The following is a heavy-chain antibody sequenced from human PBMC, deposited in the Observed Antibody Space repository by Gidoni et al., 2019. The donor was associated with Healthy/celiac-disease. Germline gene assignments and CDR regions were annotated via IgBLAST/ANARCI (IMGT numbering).Heavy chain of an antibody. V-gene: IGHV4-59*01. CDR1: GGSISSYY. CDR2: IYYRGST. J-gene: IGHJ5*02. D-gene: IGHD6-19*01. Sequence: QVQLPESGPGLVKPSETLSLTCPVSGGSISSYYWSWIRQPPGKGLEWIGYIYYRGSTNYNPALKSRVTISVDTSKNQFSLKLSSVTAADTAVYYCARMNSSGWTYNWFDPWGQGTLVTVSS. CDR3: ARMNSSGWTYNWFDP.